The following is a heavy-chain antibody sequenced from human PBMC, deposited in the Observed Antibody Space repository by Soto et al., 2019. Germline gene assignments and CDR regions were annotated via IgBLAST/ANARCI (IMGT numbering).Heavy chain of an antibody. Sequence: GGSLRLSCAASGLVFSGYWMSWVRQPPGKGPEWVANMKPDGSERYYVDSVKDRFTVSRDNAKNQFSLKLSSVTAADTAVYYCAREDYSGYDSCAGRTFDYWGQGTLVTVSS. CDR3: AREDYSGYDSCAGRTFDY. V-gene: IGHV3-7*05. J-gene: IGHJ4*02. D-gene: IGHD5-12*01. CDR2: MKPDGSER. CDR1: GLVFSGYW.